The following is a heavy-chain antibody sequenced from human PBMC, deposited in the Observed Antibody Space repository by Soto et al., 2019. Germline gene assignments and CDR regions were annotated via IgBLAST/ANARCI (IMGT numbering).Heavy chain of an antibody. J-gene: IGHJ5*02. Sequence: QVHLQQWGAGLLKPSETLSLTCAVYGGSVTGYYWNWVRQPPGKGLEWIGETNHTGGTHYNPSLKSRVTMSVHTSKNQFSLRLSSATTADTASYYFATRITVYVLLIPPFDPWGQGTQVTVSS. D-gene: IGHD1-20*01. V-gene: IGHV4-34*02. CDR3: ATRITVYVLLIPPFDP. CDR2: TNHTGGT. CDR1: GGSVTGYY.